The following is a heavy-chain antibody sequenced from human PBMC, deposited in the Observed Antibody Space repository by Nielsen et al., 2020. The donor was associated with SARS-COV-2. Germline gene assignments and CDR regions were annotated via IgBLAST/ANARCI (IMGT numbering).Heavy chain of an antibody. J-gene: IGHJ4*02. Sequence: GESLKISCAASGFTFSSYGMHWVRQAPGKGLEWVAVISYDGSNKYYADSVKGRFTISRDNSKNTLYLQMNSLRAEDTAVYYCAKDDRYDSSGHLDYWGQGTLVTVSS. CDR1: GFTFSSYG. V-gene: IGHV3-30*18. D-gene: IGHD3-22*01. CDR3: AKDDRYDSSGHLDY. CDR2: ISYDGSNK.